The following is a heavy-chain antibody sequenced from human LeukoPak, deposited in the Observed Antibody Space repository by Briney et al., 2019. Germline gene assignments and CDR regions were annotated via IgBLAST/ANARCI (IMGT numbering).Heavy chain of an antibody. D-gene: IGHD3-16*01. V-gene: IGHV4-39*02. Sequence: SETLSPTCSVYGASITSGRYYWGWMRQAPGKGLEWIGTIHYSGTPTFYNPSLESRVSLFSDTSRNDFSLRLRSVTAADTAVYYCAAGGDDAKAGYWGQGTLVTVSS. CDR1: GASITSGRYY. CDR2: IHYSGTPT. CDR3: AAGGDDAKAGY. J-gene: IGHJ4*02.